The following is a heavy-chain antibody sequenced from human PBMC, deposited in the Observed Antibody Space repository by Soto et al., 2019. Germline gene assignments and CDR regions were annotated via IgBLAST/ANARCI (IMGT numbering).Heavy chain of an antibody. J-gene: IGHJ6*02. V-gene: IGHV5-10-1*01. CDR1: GYSFISYW. D-gene: IGHD2-2*01. Sequence: PGESLKISCKGSGYSFISYWISWVGQMPGKGLEWMGRIDPSDSYTDYSPSFQGHVTISADRSTNTIYLQWSSLKASDTAMYYCARPCTGCMGADSMDVWGQGTTVTVSS. CDR2: IDPSDSYT. CDR3: ARPCTGCMGADSMDV.